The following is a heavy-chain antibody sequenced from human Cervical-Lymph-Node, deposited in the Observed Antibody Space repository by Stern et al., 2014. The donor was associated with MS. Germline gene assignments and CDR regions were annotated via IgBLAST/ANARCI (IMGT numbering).Heavy chain of an antibody. CDR2: IYHAGTT. Sequence: VQLEESGPGLVKPSGTLSLTCAVSGDSISSSNWWSWVRQSPGKGLEWVGDIYHAGTTNYNSTLKSRLTISPPTSKTQFSLNLTSVTAADTAVYYCVRALGSSSFRYWFDPWGQGTLVIVSS. V-gene: IGHV4-4*02. J-gene: IGHJ5*02. D-gene: IGHD6-13*01. CDR3: VRALGSSSFRYWFDP. CDR1: GDSISSSNW.